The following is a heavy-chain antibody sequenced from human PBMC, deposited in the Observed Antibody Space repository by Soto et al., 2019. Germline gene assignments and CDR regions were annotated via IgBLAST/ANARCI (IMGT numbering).Heavy chain of an antibody. Sequence: ASVKVSCKASGYTFTSYAMHWVRQAPGQRLEWMGWINAGNGNTKYSQKFQGRVTITRDTSASTAYMELSSLRSEDTAVYYCARVRHCSGGSCYAFDYWGQGTLVTVSS. CDR3: ARVRHCSGGSCYAFDY. CDR2: INAGNGNT. V-gene: IGHV1-3*01. D-gene: IGHD2-15*01. CDR1: GYTFTSYA. J-gene: IGHJ4*02.